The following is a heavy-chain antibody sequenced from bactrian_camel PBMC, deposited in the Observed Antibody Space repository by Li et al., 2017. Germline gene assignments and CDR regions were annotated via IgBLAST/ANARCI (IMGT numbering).Heavy chain of an antibody. CDR1: GFVFKTYG. V-gene: IGHV3S40*01. D-gene: IGHD5*01. J-gene: IGHJ4*01. CDR3: ATVDLRTQKGWAY. CDR2: IDANGVTT. Sequence: DVQLVESGGGVVQPGGSLNLTCTASGFVFKTYGMKWSRQAPGKGLEWVATIDANGVTTYYPPRLEGRFTISRDNARSTVYLQMNSLKSEDTALYYCATVDLRTQKGWAYWGQGTQVTVS.